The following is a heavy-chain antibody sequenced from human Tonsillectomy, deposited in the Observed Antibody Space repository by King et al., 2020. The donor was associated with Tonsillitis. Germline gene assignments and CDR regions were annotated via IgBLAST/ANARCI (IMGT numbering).Heavy chain of an antibody. CDR2: IKQDGSEK. CDR1: GFTFSSYW. V-gene: IGHV3-7*03. Sequence: VQLVESGGGLVQPGGSLRLSCAASGFTFSSYWMSWVRQAPGKGLEWVANIKQDGSEKYYVDSVKGRFTISRDNAKNSLYLQMNSLRAEDTAVYYCASDGKDTAMVPFDYWGQGTLVTVSS. CDR3: ASDGKDTAMVPFDY. J-gene: IGHJ4*02. D-gene: IGHD5-18*01.